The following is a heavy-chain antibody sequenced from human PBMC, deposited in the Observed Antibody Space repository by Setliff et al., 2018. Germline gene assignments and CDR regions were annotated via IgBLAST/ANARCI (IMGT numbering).Heavy chain of an antibody. V-gene: IGHV4-59*01. D-gene: IGHD3-10*01. J-gene: IGHJ4*02. CDR1: GGSISSYY. CDR2: INYTGFT. CDR3: ARDLPYFGGSGAFFY. Sequence: SETLSLTCTVSGGSISSYYWSWIRQPPGKGLEWIGYINYTGFTNYNPSLKSRVTMSVDSSKNQFSLKLSSVTAADTAMYYCARDLPYFGGSGAFFYWGQGALVTVSS.